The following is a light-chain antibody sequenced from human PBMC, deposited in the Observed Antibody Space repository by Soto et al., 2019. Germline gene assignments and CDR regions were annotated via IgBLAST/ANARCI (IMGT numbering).Light chain of an antibody. J-gene: IGLJ2*01. CDR3: QSYDSSLSVSV. V-gene: IGLV1-40*01. CDR1: SSNIGAPFD. CDR2: GNN. Sequence: QSVLTQPPSVSGAPGQRVTISCTGSSSNIGAPFDVHWYQHLPGTAPKVLIYGNNNRPSGVPDRFSASKSGTSASLAITGLQAEDEADYYCQSYDSSLSVSVFGGGTKLTVL.